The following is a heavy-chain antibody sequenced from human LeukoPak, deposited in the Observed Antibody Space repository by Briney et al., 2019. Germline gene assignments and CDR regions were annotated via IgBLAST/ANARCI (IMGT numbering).Heavy chain of an antibody. CDR2: ISSSGSTI. J-gene: IGHJ6*03. CDR1: GFTFSSYE. D-gene: IGHD2-2*01. V-gene: IGHV3-48*03. CDR3: ARGVPAASTYYYMDV. Sequence: GGSLRLSCAASGFTFSSYEMNWVRQAPGKGLEWDSYISSSGSTIYYADSVKGRFTISRDNAKNSLYLQMNSLRAEDTAVHYCARGVPAASTYYYMDVWGKGTTVTISS.